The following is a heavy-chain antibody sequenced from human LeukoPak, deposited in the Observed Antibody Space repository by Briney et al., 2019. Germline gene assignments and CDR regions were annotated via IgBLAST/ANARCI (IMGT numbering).Heavy chain of an antibody. V-gene: IGHV3-23*01. Sequence: GGSLRLSCAASGFTFSSSAMSWVRQAPGKGLEWVSAISNNGGYTYYADSVQGRFTISRDNSKSTLCLQMNSLRAEDTAVYYCAREDGFGYYGMDVWGQGTTVTVSS. J-gene: IGHJ6*02. D-gene: IGHD3-10*01. CDR1: GFTFSSSA. CDR3: AREDGFGYYGMDV. CDR2: ISNNGGYT.